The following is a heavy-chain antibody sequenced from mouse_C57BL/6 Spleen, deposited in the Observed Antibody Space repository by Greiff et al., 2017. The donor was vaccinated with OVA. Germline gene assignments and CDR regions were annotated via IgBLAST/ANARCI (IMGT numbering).Heavy chain of an antibody. CDR2: INPNNGGT. V-gene: IGHV1-18*01. CDR1: GYTFTDYN. J-gene: IGHJ1*03. D-gene: IGHD2-1*01. Sequence: EVQLQQSGPELVKPGASVKIPCKASGYTFTDYNMDWVKQSHGKSLEWIGDINPNNGGTIYNQKFKGKATLTVDKSSSTAYMELRSLTSEDTAVYYCARARNYGWYFDVWGTGTTVTVSS. CDR3: ARARNYGWYFDV.